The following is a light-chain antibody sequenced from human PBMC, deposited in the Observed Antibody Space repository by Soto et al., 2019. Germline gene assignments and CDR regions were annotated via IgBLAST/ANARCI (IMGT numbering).Light chain of an antibody. CDR1: QSISSY. Sequence: DIQMTQSPSSLSASVGDRVTITCRASQSISSYLNWYQQKPGKAPKLLIYAASSLQSGVPSRFSGSGSGTDFTLTISLLHPEDFATYYCQQSYSTPRTFGQGTKVEIK. CDR3: QQSYSTPRT. V-gene: IGKV1-39*01. CDR2: AAS. J-gene: IGKJ1*01.